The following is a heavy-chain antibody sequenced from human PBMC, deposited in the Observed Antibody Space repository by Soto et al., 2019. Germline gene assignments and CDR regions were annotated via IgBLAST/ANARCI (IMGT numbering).Heavy chain of an antibody. J-gene: IGHJ6*03. Sequence: EVQLVESGGGLVKPGGSLRLSCAASGFTFSNAWMSWVRQAPGKGLEWVGRIKSKTDGGTTDYAAPVKGRFTISRDDSTNTLYLQMNSLKTEDTAVYYCTTDWYCSSTSCHATRAYMDVWGKGTTVTVSS. V-gene: IGHV3-15*01. CDR1: GFTFSNAW. CDR2: IKSKTDGGTT. D-gene: IGHD2-2*01. CDR3: TTDWYCSSTSCHATRAYMDV.